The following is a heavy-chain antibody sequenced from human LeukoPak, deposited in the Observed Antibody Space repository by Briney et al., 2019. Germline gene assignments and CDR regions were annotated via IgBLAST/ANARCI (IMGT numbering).Heavy chain of an antibody. Sequence: PSETLSLTCTVSGGSINSYYWSWIRQPAGKGLEWIGRIYTSGSTNYNPSLKSRVTMSVDTSKNQISLKLSSVTAADTAVYYCAASQSTLVRDYWGQGTLVTVSS. CDR3: AASQSTLVRDY. V-gene: IGHV4-4*07. D-gene: IGHD2-8*02. CDR2: IYTSGST. CDR1: GGSINSYY. J-gene: IGHJ4*02.